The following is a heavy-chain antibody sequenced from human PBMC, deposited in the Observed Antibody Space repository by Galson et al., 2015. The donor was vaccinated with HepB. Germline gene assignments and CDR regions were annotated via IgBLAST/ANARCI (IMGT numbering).Heavy chain of an antibody. V-gene: IGHV3-30*18. CDR2: ISYDGSNK. D-gene: IGHD3-3*01. J-gene: IGHJ4*02. CDR3: AKGRSLEWVVLGD. Sequence: SLRLSCAASGFTFSSSGMHWVRQAPGKRPEWVAVISYDGSNKYYADSVKGRFTISRDNSKNTVHLQMNRLRVEDTAVYYCAKGRSLEWVVLGDWGQGALVTVSS. CDR1: GFTFSSSG.